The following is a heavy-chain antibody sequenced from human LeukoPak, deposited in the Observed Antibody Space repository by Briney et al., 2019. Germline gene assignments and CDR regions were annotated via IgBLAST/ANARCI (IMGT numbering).Heavy chain of an antibody. V-gene: IGHV3-48*04. J-gene: IGHJ4*02. CDR1: GFTFSSYG. CDR3: VRDYGSSSWYDY. CDR2: ISSSSSTI. D-gene: IGHD6-13*01. Sequence: GGSLRLSCAASGFTFSSYGMHWVRQAPGKGLEWVSYISSSSSTIHYADSVKGRFTISRDNAKNSLYLQMNSLRAEDTAVYYCVRDYGSSSWYDYWGQGTLVTVSS.